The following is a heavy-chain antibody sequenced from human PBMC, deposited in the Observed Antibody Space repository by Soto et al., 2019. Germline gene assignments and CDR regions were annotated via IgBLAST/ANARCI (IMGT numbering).Heavy chain of an antibody. CDR2: ISGSGGST. V-gene: IGHV3-23*01. D-gene: IGHD3-22*01. J-gene: IGHJ5*02. CDR1: GFTFSSYA. CDR3: AKDPLTYDSSGYYSARLDP. Sequence: GGSLRLSCAASGFTFSSYAMSWVRQAPGKGLEWVSAISGSGGSTYYADSVKGRFTISRDNSKNTLYLQMNSLRAEDTAVYYCAKDPLTYDSSGYYSARLDPWGQGPLLTVSS.